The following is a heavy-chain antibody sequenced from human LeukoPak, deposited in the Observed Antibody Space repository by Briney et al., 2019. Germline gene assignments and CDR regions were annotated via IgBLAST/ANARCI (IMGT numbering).Heavy chain of an antibody. CDR3: ARAQSFRDWISFYYYYYMDV. CDR1: GGSISSSSYY. Sequence: TSETLSLTCTVSGGSISSSSYYWGWIRPPPGKGLEWIGSIYYSGSTYYNPSLKSRVTISVDTSKNQFSLKLSSVTAADTAVYYCARAQSFRDWISFYYYYYMDVWGKGTTVTVSS. J-gene: IGHJ6*03. CDR2: IYYSGST. D-gene: IGHD3/OR15-3a*01. V-gene: IGHV4-39*07.